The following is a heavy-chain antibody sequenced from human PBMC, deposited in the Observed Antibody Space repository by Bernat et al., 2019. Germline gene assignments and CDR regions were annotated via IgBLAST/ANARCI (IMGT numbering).Heavy chain of an antibody. J-gene: IGHJ6*02. CDR3: ARHLNRDGCSGGSCYYVPSTNYGMDV. CDR2: IYYSGST. CDR1: GGSISSSSYY. D-gene: IGHD2-15*01. Sequence: QLQLQESGPGLVKPSETLSLTCTVSGGSISSSSYYWGWIRQPPGKGLEWIGSIYYSGSTYYNPSLKSRVTISVDTSKNQFSLKLSSVTAADTAVYYCARHLNRDGCSGGSCYYVPSTNYGMDVWGQGTTVTVS. V-gene: IGHV4-39*01.